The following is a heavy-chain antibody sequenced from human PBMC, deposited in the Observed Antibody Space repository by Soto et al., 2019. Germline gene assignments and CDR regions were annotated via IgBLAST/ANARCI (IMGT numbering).Heavy chain of an antibody. CDR1: GITFSSYC. J-gene: IGHJ6*02. CDR3: AKAIRPYYYYYGMDV. CDR2: ISYDGSNK. Sequence: SLIVSCASSGITFSSYCVHLVLQAPGKGLEWVAVISYDGSNKYYADSVKGRFTISRDNSKNTLYLQMNSLRAEDTAVYYCAKAIRPYYYYYGMDVCGQRTTVTVSS. D-gene: IGHD6-6*01. V-gene: IGHV3-30*18.